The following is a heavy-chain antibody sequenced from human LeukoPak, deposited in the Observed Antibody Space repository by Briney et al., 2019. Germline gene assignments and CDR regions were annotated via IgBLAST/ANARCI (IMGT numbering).Heavy chain of an antibody. V-gene: IGHV4-34*01. J-gene: IGHJ4*02. Sequence: KPSETLSLTCAVYGGSFSGYYWSWIRQPPGKGLEWIGEINHSGSTNYNPSPKSRVTISVDTSKNQFSLKLSSVTAADTAVYYCAGYCSSTSCYTSRYFDYWGQGTLVTVSS. CDR1: GGSFSGYY. CDR2: INHSGST. D-gene: IGHD2-2*02. CDR3: AGYCSSTSCYTSRYFDY.